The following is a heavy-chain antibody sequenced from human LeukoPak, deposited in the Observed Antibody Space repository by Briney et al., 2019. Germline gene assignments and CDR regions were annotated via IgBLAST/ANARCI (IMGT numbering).Heavy chain of an antibody. J-gene: IGHJ4*02. CDR2: ISSSSGYI. CDR1: GFTFSSYS. D-gene: IGHD3-16*02. Sequence: TGGSLRLSCAASGFTFSSYSMNWVSQAPGKGLEWVSSISSSSGYIYYADSVKGRFTISRDNAKNSLYLQMNSLRAEDTAVYYCAPSSGDYDYVWGSYRLDYWGQGTLVTVSS. CDR3: APSSGDYDYVWGSYRLDY. V-gene: IGHV3-21*01.